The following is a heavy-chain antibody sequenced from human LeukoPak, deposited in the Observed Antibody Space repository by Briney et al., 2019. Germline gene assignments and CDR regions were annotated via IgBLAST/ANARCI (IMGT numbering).Heavy chain of an antibody. CDR3: ARGGALGIDY. CDR2: ISSSGSTI. D-gene: IGHD4/OR15-4a*01. CDR1: GFTFSSYE. J-gene: IGHJ4*02. V-gene: IGHV3-48*03. Sequence: GGSLRLSCAASGFTFSSYEMNWVRQAPGKGLEWVSYISSSGSTIYCADSVKGRFTISRDNAKNSLYLQMNSLRAEDTAVYYCARGGALGIDYWGQGTLVTVSS.